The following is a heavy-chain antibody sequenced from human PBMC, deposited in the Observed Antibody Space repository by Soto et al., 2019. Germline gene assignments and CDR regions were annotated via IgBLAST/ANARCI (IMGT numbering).Heavy chain of an antibody. V-gene: IGHV3-23*01. J-gene: IGHJ4*02. CDR3: AKTRQAPVGTHFFDL. Sequence: LRLSCEGPRFTLRSFAMGWVHQAPAKGLEWLSSVSADGVSSFSADSVRGRFRVSRDNSKNTLFLQMRFLRVEDTAVYYCAKTRQAPVGTHFFDLWGQGTQVTVSS. CDR1: RFTLRSFA. CDR2: VSADGVSS.